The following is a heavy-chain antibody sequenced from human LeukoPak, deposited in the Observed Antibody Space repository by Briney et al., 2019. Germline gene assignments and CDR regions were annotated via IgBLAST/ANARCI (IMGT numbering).Heavy chain of an antibody. CDR1: GFPFSSYE. J-gene: IGHJ5*02. V-gene: IGHV3-48*03. CDR3: ARGQRPQYTSTWDNWFDL. D-gene: IGHD2-2*01. CDR2: ISSSGNKI. Sequence: GGSLRLSCAASGFPFSSYEVNWVRQAPGKRLQWVSYISSSGNKIYYAASVKGRFTISRDNAKNSLYLQIDSLRAEDTAVYYCARGQRPQYTSTWDNWFDLWGQGTQVTVSS.